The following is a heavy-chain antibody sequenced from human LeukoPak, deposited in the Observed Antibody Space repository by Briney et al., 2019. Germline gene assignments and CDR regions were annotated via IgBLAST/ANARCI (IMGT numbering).Heavy chain of an antibody. D-gene: IGHD2-15*01. CDR2: ISGSGGST. J-gene: IGHJ3*02. CDR1: GFTFSSYA. Sequence: PGGSLRLSCAASGFTFSSYAMSWVRQAPGKGLEWVSAISGSGGSTYYADSVKGRFTISRDNSKNTLYLQMNSLRAEDTAVYYCAKDIEVARDEVDAFDIWGQGTMVTVSS. V-gene: IGHV3-23*01. CDR3: AKDIEVARDEVDAFDI.